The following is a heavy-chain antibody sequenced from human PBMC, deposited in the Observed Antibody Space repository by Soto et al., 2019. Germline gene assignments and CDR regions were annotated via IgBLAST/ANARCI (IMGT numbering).Heavy chain of an antibody. CDR2: FDPEDGET. J-gene: IGHJ5*02. CDR3: ATLLYCSGGSCYAKNWFDP. CDR1: GYTLTELS. Sequence: RASVKVSCKVSGYTLTELSMHWVRQAPGKGLEWMGGFDPEDGETIYAQKFQGRVTMTEDTSTDTAYMELSSLRSEDTAVYYCATLLYCSGGSCYAKNWFDPWGQGTLVTVSS. V-gene: IGHV1-24*01. D-gene: IGHD2-15*01.